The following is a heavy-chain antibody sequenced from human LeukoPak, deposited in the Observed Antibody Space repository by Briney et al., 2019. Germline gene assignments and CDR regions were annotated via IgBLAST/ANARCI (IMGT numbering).Heavy chain of an antibody. CDR1: GFTFSNFA. CDR2: ITGYGAT. D-gene: IGHD6-13*01. J-gene: IGHJ5*02. CDR3: AKGAAAGKVDWFDP. Sequence: GGSLRLSCAASGFTFSNFAMMWVRQAPGRGLEWVSTITGYGATFYSDSVRGRFTIFRDTSMNTLFLQMNCLGAEDTAVYYCAKGAAAGKVDWFDPWGQGTLVTVSS. V-gene: IGHV3-23*01.